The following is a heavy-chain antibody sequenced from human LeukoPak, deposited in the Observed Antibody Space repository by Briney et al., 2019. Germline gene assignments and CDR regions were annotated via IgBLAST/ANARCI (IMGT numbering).Heavy chain of an antibody. CDR2: IIPIFGTA. J-gene: IGHJ4*02. CDR3: ARDPPHTIFGAVPTAPSNY. CDR1: GGTFSSYA. D-gene: IGHD3-3*01. V-gene: IGHV1-69*13. Sequence: SVKVSCKASGGTFSSYAISWVRQAPGQGLEWMGGIIPIFGTANYAQKFQGRVTITADESTSTAYMELSSLRSEDTAVYYCARDPPHTIFGAVPTAPSNYWGQGTLVTVSS.